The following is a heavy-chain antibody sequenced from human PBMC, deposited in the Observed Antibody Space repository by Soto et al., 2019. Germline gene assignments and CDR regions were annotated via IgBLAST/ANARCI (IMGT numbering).Heavy chain of an antibody. J-gene: IGHJ4*02. CDR2: ISAYNGNT. Sequence: QVQLVQSGAEVKKPGASVKVSCKASGYTFSNYGTSWVRKAPGQGLEWMGWISAYNGNTHYAQKFQGRVTMTTDTSTGTAYLELRSLRSDDTAVYYCASDVPATAGFLWDYWGQGTQVTVSS. CDR1: GYTFSNYG. V-gene: IGHV1-18*01. CDR3: ASDVPATAGFLWDY. D-gene: IGHD3-3*01.